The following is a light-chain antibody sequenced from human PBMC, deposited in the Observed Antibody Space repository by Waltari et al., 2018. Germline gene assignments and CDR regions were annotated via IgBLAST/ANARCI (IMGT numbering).Light chain of an antibody. CDR3: QAWDSSTVV. J-gene: IGLJ2*01. Sequence: SYELTQPPSVSVSPGQTASLPCSGDKLGDKYVCWYQQKPGQSPVLVIYQDSKRPSGIPERFSGSNSGNTATLTISGTQAMDEADYYCQAWDSSTVVFGGGTKLTVL. CDR1: KLGDKY. CDR2: QDS. V-gene: IGLV3-1*01.